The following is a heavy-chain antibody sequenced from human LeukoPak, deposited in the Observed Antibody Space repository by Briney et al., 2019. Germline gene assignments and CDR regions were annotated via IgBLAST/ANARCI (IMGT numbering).Heavy chain of an antibody. D-gene: IGHD5-18*01. CDR3: ARDLSAAMVPFDY. J-gene: IGHJ4*02. Sequence: GGSLKLSCAASGFTFSDYYMSWIRQAPGKGLEWLSYISSSDNTIYYADSVRGRFTISRDNAKNSLYLHMNSLRAEDTAVYYCARDLSAAMVPFDYWGQGTLVTVSS. V-gene: IGHV3-11*04. CDR1: GFTFSDYY. CDR2: ISSSDNTI.